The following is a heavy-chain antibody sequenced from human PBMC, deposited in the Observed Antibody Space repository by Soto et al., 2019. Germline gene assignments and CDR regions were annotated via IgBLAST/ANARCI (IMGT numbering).Heavy chain of an antibody. V-gene: IGHV4-31*03. CDR3: ARDAIEDGDGEGY. Sequence: QVQLQESGPGLVKPSQTLSLTCTVSGGSISSGGYYWSWIRQHPGKGLEWIGYIYYSGSTYYNPSLKSRVTMTLDTSKNQFSLKLSSVTAADTAVYYCARDAIEDGDGEGYWGQGTLVTVSS. CDR1: GGSISSGGYY. CDR2: IYYSGST. D-gene: IGHD4-17*01. J-gene: IGHJ4*02.